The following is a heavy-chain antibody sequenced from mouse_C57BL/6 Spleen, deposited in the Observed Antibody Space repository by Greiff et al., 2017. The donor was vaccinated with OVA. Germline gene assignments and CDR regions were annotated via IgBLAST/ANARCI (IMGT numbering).Heavy chain of an antibody. Sequence: QVKLQQSGAELVQPGASVKMSCKASGYTFTTYPIEWMQQNHGKSLEWIGNFHPYTDDTKYNEKFKGQATLTVEKSSSTVYLELSRLTSDDSAVYYCANYGSRGGLAYWGQGTRVTVSA. J-gene: IGHJ3*01. V-gene: IGHV1-47*01. CDR1: GYTFTTYP. CDR3: ANYGSRGGLAY. CDR2: FHPYTDDT. D-gene: IGHD1-1*01.